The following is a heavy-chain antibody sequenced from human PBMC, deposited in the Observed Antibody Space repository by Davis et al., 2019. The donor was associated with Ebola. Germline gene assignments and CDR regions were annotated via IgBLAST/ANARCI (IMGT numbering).Heavy chain of an antibody. Sequence: SVKVSCKASGYIFTKYGVSWVRQAPGQGLEWMGRIIPILGIANYAQKFQGRVTITADKSTSTAYMELSSLRSEDTAVYYCARGSMLGALFDSWGQGTLVTVSP. V-gene: IGHV1-69*04. J-gene: IGHJ4*02. CDR1: GYIFTKYG. D-gene: IGHD1-26*01. CDR2: IIPILGIA. CDR3: ARGSMLGALFDS.